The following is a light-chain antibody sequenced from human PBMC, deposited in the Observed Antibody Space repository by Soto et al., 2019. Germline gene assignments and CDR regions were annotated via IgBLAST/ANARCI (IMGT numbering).Light chain of an antibody. Sequence: DIQMTQSASSVSASVGDRVTITCRASQGIRSRVAWYQQKPGRAPKILIYDASSLQSGVPSRFSGSGFGTDFTLTNSSLQPEDFATYYCQQANSFPLTFGQGTRLEIK. CDR2: DAS. J-gene: IGKJ5*01. CDR1: QGIRSR. V-gene: IGKV1D-12*01. CDR3: QQANSFPLT.